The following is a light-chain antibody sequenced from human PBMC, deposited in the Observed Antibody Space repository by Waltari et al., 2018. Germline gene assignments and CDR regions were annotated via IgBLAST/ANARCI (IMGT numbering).Light chain of an antibody. J-gene: IGKJ2*01. CDR3: LQYYSTPLT. CDR1: QSVLYSSNNKNY. Sequence: DIVMTQSPDSLAVSLGERATIHCKSTQSVLYSSNNKNYLAWYQQKPGQPPKLLIYWASTRESGVPDRFSGSGSGTDFTLTISSLQAEDVAVYYCLQYYSTPLTFGQGTKLEIK. V-gene: IGKV4-1*01. CDR2: WAS.